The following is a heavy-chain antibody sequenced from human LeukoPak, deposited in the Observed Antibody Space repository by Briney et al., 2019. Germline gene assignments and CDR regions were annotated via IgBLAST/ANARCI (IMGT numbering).Heavy chain of an antibody. D-gene: IGHD5-18*01. CDR1: GFTVSSNY. Sequence: GGSLRLSCAASGFTVSSNYMSWVRQAPGKGLEWVSVIYSGGSTYYADSVKGRFTISRDNSKNTLYLQMKSLRAEDTAVYYCAREGYSYGYFFFDYRGPGTLGTGSS. CDR3: AREGYSYGYFFFDY. CDR2: IYSGGST. J-gene: IGHJ4*02. V-gene: IGHV3-53*01.